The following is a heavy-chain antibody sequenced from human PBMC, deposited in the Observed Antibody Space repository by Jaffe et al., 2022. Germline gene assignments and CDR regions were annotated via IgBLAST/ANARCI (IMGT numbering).Heavy chain of an antibody. Sequence: QVQLQESGPGLVKPSQTLSLTCTVSGGSISSGSYYWSWIRQPAGKGLEWIGRIYTSGSTNYNPSLKSRVTISVDTSKNQFSLKLSSVTAADTAVYYCARDRPNDYGDYEEHDAFDIWGQGTMVTVSS. J-gene: IGHJ3*02. CDR2: IYTSGST. D-gene: IGHD4-17*01. V-gene: IGHV4-61*02. CDR3: ARDRPNDYGDYEEHDAFDI. CDR1: GGSISSGSYY.